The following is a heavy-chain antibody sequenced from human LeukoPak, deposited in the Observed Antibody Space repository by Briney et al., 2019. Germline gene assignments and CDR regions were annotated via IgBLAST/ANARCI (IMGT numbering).Heavy chain of an antibody. CDR2: IYYSGSI. Sequence: PSETLSLTCTVSGGSIAGSNYYWGWIRLAPGKGLEWFGSIYYSGSIFYNPSLKIRVTISIDTSSNQFSLKLSSVTDADTAVDICARGRGYSYGNNWFDPWGQGTLVTVSS. CDR1: GGSIAGSNYY. J-gene: IGHJ5*02. CDR3: ARGRGYSYGNNWFDP. D-gene: IGHD5-18*01. V-gene: IGHV4-39*07.